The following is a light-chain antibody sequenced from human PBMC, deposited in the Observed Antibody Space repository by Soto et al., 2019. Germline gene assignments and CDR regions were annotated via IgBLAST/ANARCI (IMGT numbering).Light chain of an antibody. CDR2: GSS. V-gene: IGKV3D-7*01. Sequence: PGERVTLSCRASQSVSSSDLTWYQQKPGQAPRILIYGSSTRATSIPARFSGSGSGTDFTLTISSLQPEDFAVYSSPQDYNLPTTFGGGNNVQIK. CDR1: QSVSSSD. J-gene: IGKJ4*01. CDR3: PQDYNLPTT.